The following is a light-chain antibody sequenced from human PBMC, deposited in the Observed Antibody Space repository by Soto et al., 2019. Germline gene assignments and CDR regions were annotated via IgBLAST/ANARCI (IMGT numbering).Light chain of an antibody. CDR2: GAS. Sequence: EIVLTQSPGTLSLSPGERATLSCRASQSVSSSYLAWYQQKPGQAPRLLIYGASSRATGIPDRFSGRGSGTDFTLTISRLEPEDVAVYYCQQCGSSPRYTFGQGTRLEIK. J-gene: IGKJ5*01. V-gene: IGKV3-20*01. CDR1: QSVSSSY. CDR3: QQCGSSPRYT.